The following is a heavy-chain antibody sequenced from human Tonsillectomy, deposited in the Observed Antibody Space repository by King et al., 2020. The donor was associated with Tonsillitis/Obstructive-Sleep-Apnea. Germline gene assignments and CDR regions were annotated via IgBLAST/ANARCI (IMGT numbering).Heavy chain of an antibody. D-gene: IGHD2-15*01. V-gene: IGHV4-34*01. CDR2: INHSGST. CDR1: GGSFSGYY. J-gene: IGHJ3*02. CDR3: ARGRGEEDIVVVVAATRDDAFDI. Sequence: VQLQQWGAGLLKPSETLSLTCAVYGGSFSGYYWSWIRQPPGKGLEWIGEINHSGSTNYNPSLKSRVTISVDTSKNQFSLKLSSVTAADTAGYYCARGRGEEDIVVVVAATRDDAFDIWGQGTMVTVSS.